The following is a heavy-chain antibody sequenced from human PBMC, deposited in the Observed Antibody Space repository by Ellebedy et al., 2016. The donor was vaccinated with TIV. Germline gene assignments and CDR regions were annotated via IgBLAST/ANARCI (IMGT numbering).Heavy chain of an antibody. Sequence: AASVKVSCKASGYTFTTFDVIWVRQATGQGFEWMGWMNSDTGNTGYAHKFQGRITLTRNTSISTAYMELTSLRSEDTALYYCARVRRMNWFDPWGQGTLVTVSS. CDR1: GYTFTTFD. CDR2: MNSDTGNT. CDR3: ARVRRMNWFDP. V-gene: IGHV1-8*01. J-gene: IGHJ5*02. D-gene: IGHD1-1*01.